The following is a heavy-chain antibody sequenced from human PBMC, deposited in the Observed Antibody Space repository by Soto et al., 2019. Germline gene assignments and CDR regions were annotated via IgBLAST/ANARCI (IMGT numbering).Heavy chain of an antibody. CDR1: GFSFSSYA. J-gene: IGHJ6*02. Sequence: QTVGSLRLSCAASGFSFSSYAMNWVRQAPGKGLEWVSFISGRGTTIYYADSVKGRFTISRDNAKNTLYLQMNSLRAEDTAVYYCARAMGMDVWGQGTTVTVSS. V-gene: IGHV3-48*04. CDR2: ISGRGTTI. CDR3: ARAMGMDV.